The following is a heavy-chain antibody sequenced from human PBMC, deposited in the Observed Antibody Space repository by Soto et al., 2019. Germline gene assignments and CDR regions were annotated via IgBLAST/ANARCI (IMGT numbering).Heavy chain of an antibody. Sequence: NPSETLSLTCAVYGGSFSGYYWSWIRQPPGKGLEWIGEINHSGGTNYNPSLKSRVTISVGTSKNQFSLKLSSVTAADTAVYYCAREGIMRALRYWGQGTLVTVS. CDR1: GGSFSGYY. J-gene: IGHJ4*02. CDR3: AREGIMRALRY. CDR2: INHSGGT. V-gene: IGHV4-34*01. D-gene: IGHD3-10*01.